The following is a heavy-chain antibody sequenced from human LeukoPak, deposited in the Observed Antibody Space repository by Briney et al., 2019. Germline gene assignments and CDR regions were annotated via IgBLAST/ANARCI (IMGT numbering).Heavy chain of an antibody. CDR1: GFTFSSYA. D-gene: IGHD1-26*01. CDR2: ITSDGGTT. CDR3: ARDLRGAADY. J-gene: IGHJ4*02. V-gene: IGHV3-64*02. Sequence: PGGSLRLSCAASGFTFSSYAMHWVRQAPGKRLEYLSSITSDGGTTYYADSVKGRFTISRDNSKNTPYLQMGSLRAGDMALYYCARDLRGAADYWGQGTLVTVSS.